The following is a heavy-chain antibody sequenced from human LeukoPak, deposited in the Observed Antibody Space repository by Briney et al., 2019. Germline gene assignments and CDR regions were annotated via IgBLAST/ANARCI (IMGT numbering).Heavy chain of an antibody. D-gene: IGHD3-22*01. Sequence: ASVKVSCKASGYTFTGYYMYWVRQAPGQGLEWMGWINPNSGGTNYAQKFEGRVTMTRDTSISTAYMELSRLRSDDTAVYYCARGYYDSSGYYLDWFDPWGQGTLVTVSS. V-gene: IGHV1-2*02. CDR2: INPNSGGT. CDR3: ARGYYDSSGYYLDWFDP. CDR1: GYTFTGYY. J-gene: IGHJ5*02.